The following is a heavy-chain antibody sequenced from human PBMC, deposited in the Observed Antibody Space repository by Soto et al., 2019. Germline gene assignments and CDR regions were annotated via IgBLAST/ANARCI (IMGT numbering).Heavy chain of an antibody. Sequence: GGSLRLSCAASGFSFGSYALSWVRQAPGKGLEWVSTISGSDGKTFYADSVRHRFSISRDTSQNTLYLQMNSLRADDTAIYYCARWSYLDYWGQGTRVTVSS. V-gene: IGHV3-23*01. D-gene: IGHD3-3*01. CDR3: ARWSYLDY. J-gene: IGHJ4*02. CDR2: ISGSDGKT. CDR1: GFSFGSYA.